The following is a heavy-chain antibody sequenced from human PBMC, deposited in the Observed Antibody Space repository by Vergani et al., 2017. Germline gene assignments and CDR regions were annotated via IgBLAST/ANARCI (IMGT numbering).Heavy chain of an antibody. Sequence: QVQLQESGPGLVKPSQTLSLTCTVPGGPIRSADYFWSWIRQPPGKGLEWIGSIHYSENTNYNPSLKTQVTISVETSKNQFSLTLTSVTAAETAVFYCASDTHSRQRADRWG. D-gene: IGHD2-15*01. CDR2: IHYSENT. J-gene: IGHJ6*01. CDR3: ASDTHSRQRADR. CDR1: GGPIRSADYF. V-gene: IGHV4-61*08.